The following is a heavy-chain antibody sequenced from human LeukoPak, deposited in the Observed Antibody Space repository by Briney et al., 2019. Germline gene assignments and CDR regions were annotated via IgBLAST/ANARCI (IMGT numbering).Heavy chain of an antibody. J-gene: IGHJ6*02. CDR2: MNPNSGNT. CDR1: GYTFTSYD. V-gene: IGHV1-8*01. Sequence: ASVKVSCKASGYTFTSYDINWVRQATGQGLEWMGWMNPNSGNTGYAQKSQGRVTMTRDTSITTAYMELSSLRSEDTAVYYCARGQYPLRIEVAGVYYYYYGMDVWGQGTTVTVSS. D-gene: IGHD6-19*01. CDR3: ARGQYPLRIEVAGVYYYYYGMDV.